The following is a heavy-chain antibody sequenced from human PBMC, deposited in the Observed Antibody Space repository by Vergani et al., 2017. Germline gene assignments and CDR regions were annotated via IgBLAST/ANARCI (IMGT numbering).Heavy chain of an antibody. J-gene: IGHJ4*02. CDR1: GGSISSSSYY. Sequence: QLQLQESGPGLVQPSETLSLTCTVSGGSISSSSYYWGWIRQPPGKGLEWIGSIYYSGSTYYNPSLKSRVTISVDTSKNQFSLKLSSVTAADTAVYYCATTLTMVRGVITHFDYWGQGTLVTVSS. D-gene: IGHD3-10*01. CDR3: ATTLTMVRGVITHFDY. CDR2: IYYSGST. V-gene: IGHV4-39*01.